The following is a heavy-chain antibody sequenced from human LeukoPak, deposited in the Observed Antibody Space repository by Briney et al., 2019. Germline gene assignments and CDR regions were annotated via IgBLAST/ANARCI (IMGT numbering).Heavy chain of an antibody. Sequence: PSETLSLTFTVSGGSISSYYWSWIRQPPGKGLEWIGYIYYSGSTNYNPSLKSRVTISVDTSKNQFSLKLSSVTAADTAVYYCARDPIAAAGTPYFDYWGQGTLVTVSS. CDR2: IYYSGST. D-gene: IGHD6-13*01. J-gene: IGHJ4*02. CDR3: ARDPIAAAGTPYFDY. V-gene: IGHV4-59*01. CDR1: GGSISSYY.